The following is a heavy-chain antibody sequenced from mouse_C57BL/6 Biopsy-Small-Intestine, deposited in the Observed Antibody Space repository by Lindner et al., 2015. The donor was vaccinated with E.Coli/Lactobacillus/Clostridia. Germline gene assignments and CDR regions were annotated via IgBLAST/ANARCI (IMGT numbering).Heavy chain of an antibody. CDR1: GYSFTSYY. D-gene: IGHD1-1*01. J-gene: IGHJ2*01. Sequence: VQLQESGPDLVKPGASVKISCKASGYSFTSYYMNWVKQSPEKSLEWIGEINPSTGGTTYNQKFRAKATMTVDKSSSTAYMQLRSLTSEDSAVYFCARYYYASNYFDYWGQGTTLTVSS. CDR2: INPSTGGT. V-gene: IGHV1-42*01. CDR3: ARYYYASNYFDY.